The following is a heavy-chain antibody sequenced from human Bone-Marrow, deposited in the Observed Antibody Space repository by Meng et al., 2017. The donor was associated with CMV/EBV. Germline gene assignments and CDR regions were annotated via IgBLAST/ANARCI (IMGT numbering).Heavy chain of an antibody. Sequence: GGSLRLSCAASGFTFDDYAMHWVRQAPGKGLEWVSGISWNSGSIGYADSVKGRFTISRDNSKNTLYLQMNSLRAEDTAVYYCAKGFDARRYYYGMDVWGQGTTVTVSS. CDR3: AKGFDARRYYYGMDV. V-gene: IGHV3-9*01. D-gene: IGHD6-6*01. CDR1: GFTFDDYA. J-gene: IGHJ6*02. CDR2: ISWNSGSI.